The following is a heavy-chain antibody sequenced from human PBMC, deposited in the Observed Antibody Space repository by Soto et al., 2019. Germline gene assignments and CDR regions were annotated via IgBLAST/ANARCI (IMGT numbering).Heavy chain of an antibody. V-gene: IGHV1-46*01. CDR3: ARESGDSSGWTSRAHYYYGMDV. Sequence: GASVKVSCKASGYTFTSYYMHWVRQAPGQGLEWMGIINPSGGSTSYAQKFQGRVTMTRDTSTSTVYMELSSLRSEDTAVYYCARESGDSSGWTSRAHYYYGMDVWGQGTTVTVSS. CDR1: GYTFTSYY. CDR2: INPSGGST. D-gene: IGHD6-19*01. J-gene: IGHJ6*02.